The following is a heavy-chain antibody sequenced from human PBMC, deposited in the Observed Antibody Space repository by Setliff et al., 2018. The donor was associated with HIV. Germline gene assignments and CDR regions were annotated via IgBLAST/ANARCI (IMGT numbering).Heavy chain of an antibody. CDR2: IIPTFTRA. V-gene: IGHV1-69*05. CDR1: GGTFGRFG. CDR3: ARSVHSLYGDYATYFDP. Sequence: ASVKVSCKASGGTFGRFGISWVRLAPGQGLEWMGGIIPTFTRANYAQKFQARVIITTDKSTSTAFMELTSLTSEDPAVYYCARSVHSLYGDYATYFDPWGQGTQVTVSS. D-gene: IGHD4-17*01. J-gene: IGHJ5*02.